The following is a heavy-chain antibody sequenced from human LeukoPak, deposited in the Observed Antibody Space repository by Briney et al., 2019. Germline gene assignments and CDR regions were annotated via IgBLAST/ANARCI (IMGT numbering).Heavy chain of an antibody. CDR1: GFTFSSYS. CDR2: ISSSSSTI. CDR3: ARDPSRGTGGY. D-gene: IGHD2-8*02. J-gene: IGHJ4*02. V-gene: IGHV3-48*01. Sequence: GSLRLSCAASGFTFSSYSMNWVRQAPGKGLEWVSYISSSSSTIYYADSVKGRFTISRDNAKNSLYLQMNSLRAEDTAVYYCARDPSRGTGGYWGQGTLVTVSS.